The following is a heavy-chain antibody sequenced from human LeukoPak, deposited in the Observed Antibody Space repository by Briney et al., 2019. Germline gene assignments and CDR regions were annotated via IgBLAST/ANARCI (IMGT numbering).Heavy chain of an antibody. CDR3: ARAPERWYSYGSYTYHYMDV. V-gene: IGHV4-59*01. J-gene: IGHJ6*03. D-gene: IGHD3-10*01. CDR2: ISYSGST. Sequence: SETLSLTCSVSGGSISSYNWNWIRQPPGKGLEWIGSISYSGSTNYNPSLESRVTISVDTSKNQISLKLSSVTAADTAIYYCARAPERWYSYGSYTYHYMDVWGRGTTVTVSS. CDR1: GGSISSYN.